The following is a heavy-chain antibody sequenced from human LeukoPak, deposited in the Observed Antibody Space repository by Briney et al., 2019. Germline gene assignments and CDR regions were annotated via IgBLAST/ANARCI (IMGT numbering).Heavy chain of an antibody. Sequence: PGGSLRLSCAASGFTFSSYAMSWVRQAPGKGLEWVSGISGSGGSTYYADPVKGRFTISRDNSKNTLYLQMNSLRAEDTAVYYCAKMPVSYSSGWTNFDYWGQGTLVTVSS. V-gene: IGHV3-23*01. CDR1: GFTFSSYA. CDR3: AKMPVSYSSGWTNFDY. D-gene: IGHD6-19*01. J-gene: IGHJ4*02. CDR2: ISGSGGST.